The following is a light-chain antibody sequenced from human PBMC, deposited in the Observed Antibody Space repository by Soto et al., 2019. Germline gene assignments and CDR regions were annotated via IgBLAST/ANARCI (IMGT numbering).Light chain of an antibody. V-gene: IGKV1-8*01. CDR1: QGISSY. J-gene: IGKJ1*01. CDR2: AAS. Sequence: AIRMTQSPSSLSASTGDRVTITCRASQGISSYLAWYQQQPGKAPKLLLYAASTLQSGVPSRFSGSGSGTEFTLTISSLQPDDFATYYCQQSYSTPWTFGQGTKVDIK. CDR3: QQSYSTPWT.